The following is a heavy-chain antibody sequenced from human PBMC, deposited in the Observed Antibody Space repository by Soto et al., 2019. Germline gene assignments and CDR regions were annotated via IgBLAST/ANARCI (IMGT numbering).Heavy chain of an antibody. J-gene: IGHJ5*02. CDR1: GGTFSSYA. CDR2: NIPFFGTA. Sequence: QVQLVQSGAEVKKPGSSVKVSCKASGGTFSSYAISWVRQAPGQGLEWMGGNIPFFGTANYAQKFQGRVTITADESTSTAYMELSSLRSEDTAVYYCARGGSRKVVVAAMSRHPPGWFDPWGQGTLVTVSS. CDR3: ARGGSRKVVVAAMSRHPPGWFDP. V-gene: IGHV1-69*01. D-gene: IGHD2-15*01.